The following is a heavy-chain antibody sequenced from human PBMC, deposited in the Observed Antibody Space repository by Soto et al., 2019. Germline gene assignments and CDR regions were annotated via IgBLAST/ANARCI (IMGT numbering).Heavy chain of an antibody. CDR3: AREGTVPFQFAY. J-gene: IGHJ4*02. V-gene: IGHV4-59*01. Sequence: SSETLSLTCTVSGFSISSYYWSWIRHPPGKRLEWIGYIYYSGSTNYNPSLKSRVTISVDTSKNQFSLKLSSVTAADTGVYYCAREGTVPFQFAYWGQGTLVTVSS. CDR2: IYYSGST. D-gene: IGHD4-17*01. CDR1: GFSISSYY.